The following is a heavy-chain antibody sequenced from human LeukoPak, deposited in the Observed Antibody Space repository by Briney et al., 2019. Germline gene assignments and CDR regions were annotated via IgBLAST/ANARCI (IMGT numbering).Heavy chain of an antibody. CDR1: GFTFDRYA. J-gene: IGHJ4*02. D-gene: IGHD6-19*01. CDR3: AKDLISSGWYDFDD. V-gene: IGHV3-23*01. Sequence: PGGSLRLSCAASGFTFDRYAMSWVRQAPGKGLEWVSSITGSGYSTYYGDSVRGRFTVSRDNSKNTLYLQMSSLRAADTAVYYCAKDLISSGWYDFDDWGQGTLVTVSS. CDR2: ITGSGYST.